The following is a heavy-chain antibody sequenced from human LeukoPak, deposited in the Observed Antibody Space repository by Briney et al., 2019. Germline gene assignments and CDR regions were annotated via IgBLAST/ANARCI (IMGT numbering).Heavy chain of an antibody. J-gene: IGHJ3*01. CDR1: GFTSSSYA. V-gene: IGHV3-30*18. D-gene: IGHD3-10*02. CDR2: ISYDGSNK. CDR3: AKFFTGEYVRAFDV. Sequence: GGSLRLSCAASGFTSSSYAMHWVRQAPGKGLEWVAVISYDGSNKYYADSVKGRFTISRDNSKNTLYLQMNSLRAEDTAVYYCAKFFTGEYVRAFDVWGQGTMVTVSS.